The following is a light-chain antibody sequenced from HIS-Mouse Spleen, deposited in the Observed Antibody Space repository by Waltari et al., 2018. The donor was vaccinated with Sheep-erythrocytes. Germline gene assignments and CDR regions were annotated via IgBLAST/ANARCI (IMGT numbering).Light chain of an antibody. Sequence: DIQMTQSPSSVSVSGGDRVTITCRASQGISSGLAWYQQKPGKAPKLLIYAASSLLSGVPSRFSGSGSGTDFTLTISSLQPEDFATYYCQQANSFPITFGQGTRLEIK. CDR3: QQANSFPIT. J-gene: IGKJ5*01. CDR1: QGISSG. CDR2: AAS. V-gene: IGKV1-12*01.